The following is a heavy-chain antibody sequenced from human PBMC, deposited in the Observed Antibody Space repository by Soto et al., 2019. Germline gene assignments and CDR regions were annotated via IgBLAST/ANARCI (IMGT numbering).Heavy chain of an antibody. J-gene: IGHJ4*01. CDR1: GDSVSSNSAG. D-gene: IGHD1-26*01. V-gene: IGHV6-1*01. Sequence: PSQTLSLTCAITGDSVSSNSAGWSWVRQSPSRGLEWLGRTYYRSKWYYEYAVSVRGRITINPDTSKNQYSLQLNSVTPEDTAVYFCDPGQQYSARIFDYWGQGTLVTVS. CDR2: TYYRSKWYY. CDR3: DPGQQYSARIFDY.